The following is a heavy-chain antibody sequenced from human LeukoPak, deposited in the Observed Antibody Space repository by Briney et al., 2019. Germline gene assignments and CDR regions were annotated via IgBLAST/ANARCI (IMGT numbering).Heavy chain of an antibody. CDR1: GFTFSSYS. Sequence: GGSLRLSCAASGFTFSSYSMNWVRQAPGKGLEWVSSISSSSSYIYYADSVKGRFTISRDNAKNSLYLQMNSLRAEDTAVYFCARVPRAQAEAGPIDYWGQGTLVTVSS. CDR3: ARVPRAQAEAGPIDY. CDR2: ISSSSSYI. J-gene: IGHJ4*02. D-gene: IGHD6-13*01. V-gene: IGHV3-21*04.